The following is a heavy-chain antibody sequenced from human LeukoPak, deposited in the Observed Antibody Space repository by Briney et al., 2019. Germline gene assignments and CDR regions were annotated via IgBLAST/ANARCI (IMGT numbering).Heavy chain of an antibody. D-gene: IGHD3-16*02. CDR3: ARRSSAKDAFDI. V-gene: IGHV3-74*01. Sequence: GGSLRLSCAASGFTFSSYWMHWVRQAPGKGLVWVSRINSDGSSTSYADSVKGRFTISRDNAKNTLYLQMNSLRAEDTAVYYCARRSSAKDAFDIWGQGTMVTVSS. J-gene: IGHJ3*02. CDR1: GFTFSSYW. CDR2: INSDGSST.